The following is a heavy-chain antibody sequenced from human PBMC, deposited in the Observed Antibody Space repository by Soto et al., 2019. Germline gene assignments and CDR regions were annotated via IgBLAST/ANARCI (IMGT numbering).Heavy chain of an antibody. J-gene: IGHJ6*02. D-gene: IGHD1-26*01. CDR2: IYHSGST. V-gene: IGHV4-30-2*01. Sequence: SETLSLTCAVSGGSISSGGYSWSWIRQPPGKGLEWIGYIYHSGSTYYNPSLKSRVTISVDRSKNQFSLKLSSVTAADTAVYYCVRGWWEREGYMTDVWGQGTTVTVSS. CDR1: GGSISSGGYS. CDR3: VRGWWEREGYMTDV.